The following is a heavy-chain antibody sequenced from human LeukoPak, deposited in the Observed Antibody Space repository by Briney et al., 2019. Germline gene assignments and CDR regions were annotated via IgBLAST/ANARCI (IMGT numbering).Heavy chain of an antibody. V-gene: IGHV4-39*01. CDR2: IYYSGST. CDR3: AELRNGYYFLYY. J-gene: IGHJ4*02. Sequence: SETLSLTCTVSGGSISSSSYYWGWIRQPPGKGLAWIGSIYYSGSTYYNPSLKSRVTISVDTSKNQFSLKLSSVTASDTAVYYCAELRNGYYFLYYWGQGTLVTVSS. D-gene: IGHD3-22*01. CDR1: GGSISSSSYY.